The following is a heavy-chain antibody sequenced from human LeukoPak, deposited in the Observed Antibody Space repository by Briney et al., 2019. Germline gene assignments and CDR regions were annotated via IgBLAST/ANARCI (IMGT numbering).Heavy chain of an antibody. CDR1: GFTFSSYA. J-gene: IGHJ4*02. D-gene: IGHD6-6*01. V-gene: IGHV3-23*01. CDR3: AKDGQYSSSSPYYFDY. Sequence: GGSLRLSCAASGFTFSSYAMSWVRQAPGKGLEWVSGISSSGGSTYYADSMKGRFTISRDNSKNTLYLQMNSLRAEDTAVYYCAKDGQYSSSSPYYFDYWGQGTLVTVSS. CDR2: ISSSGGST.